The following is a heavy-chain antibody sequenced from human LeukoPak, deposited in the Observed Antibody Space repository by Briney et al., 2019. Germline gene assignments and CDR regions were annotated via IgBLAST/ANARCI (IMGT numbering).Heavy chain of an antibody. CDR1: GGSFSGYY. D-gene: IGHD3-10*01. V-gene: IGHV4-34*01. J-gene: IGHJ5*02. CDR2: INHSGST. CDR3: ARHPDWTSGSGSNWFDP. Sequence: PSETLSLTCAVYGGSFSGYYWSWIRQPPGKGLEWIGEINHSGSTYYNPSLKSRVTISVDTSKNQFSLKLSSVTAADTAVYYCARHPDWTSGSGSNWFDPWGQGTLVTVSS.